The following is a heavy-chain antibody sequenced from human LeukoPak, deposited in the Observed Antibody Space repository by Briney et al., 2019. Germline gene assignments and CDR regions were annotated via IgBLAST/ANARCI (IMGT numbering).Heavy chain of an antibody. CDR2: IHPSTGNP. D-gene: IGHD3-16*02. V-gene: IGHV7-4-1*02. CDR1: GYTFTNYA. CDR3: ARAYQRLGELTLPNY. J-gene: IGHJ4*02. Sequence: ASVKVSCKASGYTFTNYAMDWVRQAPGQGLEWMGWIHPSTGNPTYAQGFTGRFVFSLDTSVSTTYLQISSLKAEDTAVYYCARAYQRLGELTLPNYWGQGTLVTVSS.